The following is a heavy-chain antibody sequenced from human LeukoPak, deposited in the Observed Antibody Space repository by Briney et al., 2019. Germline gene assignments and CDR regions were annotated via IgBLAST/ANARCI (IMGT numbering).Heavy chain of an antibody. Sequence: PGGSLILSCAASGFTFRSCEMNWVRQAPGKGLEWLSYISGSGSSVYYADSVKGRFTVSRDNAKNSLYLEMNSLRAEDTAVYFCARDYYDSSGYYSLDYWGQGTLVTVSS. V-gene: IGHV3-48*03. J-gene: IGHJ4*02. CDR3: ARDYYDSSGYYSLDY. CDR1: GFTFRSCE. CDR2: ISGSGSSV. D-gene: IGHD3-22*01.